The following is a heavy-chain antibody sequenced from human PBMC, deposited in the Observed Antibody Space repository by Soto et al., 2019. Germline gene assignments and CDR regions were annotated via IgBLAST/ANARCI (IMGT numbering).Heavy chain of an antibody. CDR2: INAGNGNT. J-gene: IGHJ4*02. Sequence: GASVKVSCKASGYTFTSYAMHWVRQAPGQRLEWMGWINAGNGNTKYSQKFQGRVTITRDTSASTAYMELSSLRSEDTAVYYCARSGLRFLEWLLLRGYFDYWGQGTLVTVSS. D-gene: IGHD3-3*01. CDR3: ARSGLRFLEWLLLRGYFDY. V-gene: IGHV1-3*01. CDR1: GYTFTSYA.